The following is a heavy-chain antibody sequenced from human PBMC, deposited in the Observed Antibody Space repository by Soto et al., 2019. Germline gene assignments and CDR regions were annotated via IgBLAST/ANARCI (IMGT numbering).Heavy chain of an antibody. J-gene: IGHJ6*03. CDR3: ARSTPGYYRGYYYYMDV. CDR2: IYYSGST. CDR1: GGSISSYY. V-gene: IGHV4-59*01. Sequence: SETLSLTCTVSGGSISSYYWSWIRQPPGKGLEWIGYIYYSGSTNYNPSLKSRVTISVDTSKNQFSLKLSSVTAADTAVYYCARSTPGYYRGYYYYMDVWGKGTTVTVSS. D-gene: IGHD3-9*01.